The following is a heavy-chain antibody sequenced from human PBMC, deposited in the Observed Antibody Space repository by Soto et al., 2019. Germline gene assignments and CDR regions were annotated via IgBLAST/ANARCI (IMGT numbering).Heavy chain of an antibody. D-gene: IGHD1-26*01. CDR2: IWYDGSNK. Sequence: GGSLRLSCAASGFTFSSYGMHWVRQAPGKGLEWVAVIWYDGSNKYYADSVKGRSTISRDNSKNTLYLQMNSLRAEDTAVYYCARDRELLSPDYYYGMDVWGQGTTVTVSS. CDR3: ARDRELLSPDYYYGMDV. V-gene: IGHV3-33*01. CDR1: GFTFSSYG. J-gene: IGHJ6*02.